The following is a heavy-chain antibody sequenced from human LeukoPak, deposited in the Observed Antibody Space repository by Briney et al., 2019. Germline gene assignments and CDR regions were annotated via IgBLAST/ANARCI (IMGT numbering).Heavy chain of an antibody. CDR1: GFTFSSYW. J-gene: IGHJ4*02. V-gene: IGHV3-7*03. D-gene: IGHD3-3*01. CDR2: IKQDGSEK. CDR3: ARGVRYDFWSGAYYFDY. Sequence: GGSLRLSCAASGFTFSSYWMSWVRQAPGKGLEWVANIKQDGSEKYYVDSVKGRFAISRDNAENSLYLQMNSLRAEDTAVYFCARGVRYDFWSGAYYFDYWGQGTLVTVSS.